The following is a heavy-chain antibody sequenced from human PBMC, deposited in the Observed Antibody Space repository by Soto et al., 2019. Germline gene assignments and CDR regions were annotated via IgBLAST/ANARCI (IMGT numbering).Heavy chain of an antibody. V-gene: IGHV1-69*08. J-gene: IGHJ4*02. D-gene: IGHD4-17*01. CDR3: ARDRETVSGFDY. CDR2: IIPILGIA. Sequence: QVQLVQSGAEVKKPGSSVKVSCKASGGTFSSYTISWVRQAPGQGLEWMGRIIPILGIANYAQKFQGRVKISAXXSTSTAYMELSSLRSEDTAVYYCARDRETVSGFDYWGQGTLVTVSS. CDR1: GGTFSSYT.